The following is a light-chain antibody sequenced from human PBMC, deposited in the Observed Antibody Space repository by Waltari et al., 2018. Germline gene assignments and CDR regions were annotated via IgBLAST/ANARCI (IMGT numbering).Light chain of an antibody. CDR2: TAA. CDR3: QQSYSSPYT. V-gene: IGKV1-39*01. Sequence: DIQMTQSPSSLSASVGARFIITCRASQSIRSYLTWYQQKPGKAPKLLIYTAANFQSGVPSRFSGSGSGTDFTLTITSLQPEDFATYYCQQSYSSPYTFGQGTKVETK. CDR1: QSIRSY. J-gene: IGKJ2*01.